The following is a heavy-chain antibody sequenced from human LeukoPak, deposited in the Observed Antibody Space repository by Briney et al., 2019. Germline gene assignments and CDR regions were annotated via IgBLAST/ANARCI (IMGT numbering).Heavy chain of an antibody. Sequence: SETLSLTCTVSGGSVTSASNYWTWIRQPPGKGLEWIGYIYFSGDTNYNPSLKNRVTISLDTSKNHFSLKLSSVTAADTAVYYCARADTYYYDSSGYPNGFDPWGLGTLVTVSS. CDR2: IYFSGDT. V-gene: IGHV4-61*03. CDR1: GGSVTSASNY. J-gene: IGHJ5*02. D-gene: IGHD3-22*01. CDR3: ARADTYYYDSSGYPNGFDP.